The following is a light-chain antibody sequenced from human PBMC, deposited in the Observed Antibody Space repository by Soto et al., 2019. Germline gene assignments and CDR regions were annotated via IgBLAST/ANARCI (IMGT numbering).Light chain of an antibody. V-gene: IGLV2-23*01. CDR2: EGS. CDR3: CSYAGGDTLV. J-gene: IGLJ3*02. Sequence: QSALTQPASVSGSPGQSITISCTGTSSDVGSYNFVSWYQQRPGKAPKLMIYEGSKRPSGVSNRFSGSKSGNTASLTISGLQAEDESDYYGCSYAGGDTLVFGGGTKLTVL. CDR1: SSDVGSYNF.